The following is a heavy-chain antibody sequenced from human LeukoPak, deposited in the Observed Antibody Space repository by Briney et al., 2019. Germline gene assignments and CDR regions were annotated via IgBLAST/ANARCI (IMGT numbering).Heavy chain of an antibody. CDR3: ARKSGMDV. Sequence: PGGSLRLSCAASGFTFSSYSMNWVRQAPGKGLEWVSYISSSSSTIYYADSVKGRFTISRDNAKNPLYLQMNSLRAEDTAVYYCARKSGMDVWGQGTTVTVSS. J-gene: IGHJ6*02. CDR1: GFTFSSYS. CDR2: ISSSSSTI. V-gene: IGHV3-48*01.